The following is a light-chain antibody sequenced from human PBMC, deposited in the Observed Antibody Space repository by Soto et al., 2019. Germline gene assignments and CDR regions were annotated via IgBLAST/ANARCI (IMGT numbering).Light chain of an antibody. CDR3: SSYAGNNIHYV. Sequence: QSVLTQPPSASGSAGQSVTISCTGTSTEVGGYNYVSWYQQHPGKAPKLMIYEVSKRPSGVPDRFSGSKSGNTASLTVSGLQAEDEADYYCSSYAGNNIHYVFGTGTKLTVL. CDR2: EVS. V-gene: IGLV2-8*01. CDR1: STEVGGYNY. J-gene: IGLJ1*01.